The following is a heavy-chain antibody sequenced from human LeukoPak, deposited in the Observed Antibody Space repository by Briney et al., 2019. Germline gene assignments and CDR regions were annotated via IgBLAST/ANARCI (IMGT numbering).Heavy chain of an antibody. D-gene: IGHD3-10*01. CDR3: AKVLYGSGSYLSY. CDR2: ISGSGGST. V-gene: IGHV3-23*01. CDR1: GFTFSSYG. J-gene: IGHJ4*02. Sequence: GGSLRLSCAASGFTFSSYGMHWVRRAPGKGLEWVSAISGSGGSTYYADSVKGRFTISRDNSKNTLYLQMNSLRAEDTAVYYCAKVLYGSGSYLSYWGQGTLVTVSS.